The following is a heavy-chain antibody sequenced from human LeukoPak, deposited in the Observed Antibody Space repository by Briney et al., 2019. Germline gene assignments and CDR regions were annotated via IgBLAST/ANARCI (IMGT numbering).Heavy chain of an antibody. CDR1: GFTFSSYG. Sequence: PGGSLRLSCAASGFTFSSYGMHWVRQAPGKGLEWVAFIRYDGSNKYYADSVKGRFTISRDNSKNTLYLQMNSLRAEDTAVYYCARDYRDFWSGYHLWYYYMDVWGKGTTVTVSS. CDR3: ARDYRDFWSGYHLWYYYMDV. CDR2: IRYDGSNK. J-gene: IGHJ6*03. D-gene: IGHD3-3*01. V-gene: IGHV3-30*02.